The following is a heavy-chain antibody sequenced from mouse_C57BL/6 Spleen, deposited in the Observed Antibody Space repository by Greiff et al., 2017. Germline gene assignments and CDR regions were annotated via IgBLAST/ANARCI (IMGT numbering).Heavy chain of an antibody. CDR1: GFTFSSYA. Sequence: EVKVEESGGGLVKPGGSLKLSCAASGFTFSSYAMSWVRQTPEKRLEWVATISDGGSYTYYPDNVKGRFTISRDNAKNNLYLQMSHLKSEDTAMYYCARGEGYYAMDYWGQGTSVTVSS. J-gene: IGHJ4*01. CDR2: ISDGGSYT. CDR3: ARGEGYYAMDY. V-gene: IGHV5-4*03.